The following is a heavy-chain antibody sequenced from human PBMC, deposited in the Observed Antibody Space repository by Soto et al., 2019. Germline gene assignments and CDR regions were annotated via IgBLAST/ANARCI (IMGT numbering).Heavy chain of an antibody. CDR2: TRNKANSYTT. V-gene: IGHV3-72*01. Sequence: EVRLVESGGGLVKPGGSLSLSCAASGFTFSDHYMDWVRQAPGKGREWVGRTRNKANSYTTEYAASVKGRFTISRDDSKNSLYLQMNSLKTEDTAMYYCARELMTTVTYFDYWGQGTLVTVSS. CDR3: ARELMTTVTYFDY. J-gene: IGHJ4*02. CDR1: GFTFSDHY. D-gene: IGHD4-17*01.